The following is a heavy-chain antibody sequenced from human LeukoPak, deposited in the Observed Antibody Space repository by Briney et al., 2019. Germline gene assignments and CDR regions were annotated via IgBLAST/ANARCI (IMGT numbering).Heavy chain of an antibody. CDR1: GYTFTIYY. CDR3: ARGADDSSGFDPAEYFLH. D-gene: IGHD3-22*01. V-gene: IGHV1-46*01. J-gene: IGHJ1*01. CDR2: INPSDGGT. Sequence: GASVNVSFKASGYTFTIYYMHWVRQAPGQGLEWMGIINPSDGGTYYAENFQGRVTMTKDTSTSTVYMELSSLRSEDTAFYYCARGADDSSGFDPAEYFLHWGQGTLVTVSS.